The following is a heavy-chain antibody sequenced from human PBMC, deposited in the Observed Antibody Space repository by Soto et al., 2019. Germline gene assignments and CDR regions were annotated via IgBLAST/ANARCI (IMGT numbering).Heavy chain of an antibody. CDR1: GGSISSSSYY. J-gene: IGHJ4*02. D-gene: IGHD1-20*01. Sequence: SETLSLTCTVSGGSISSSSYYWGWIRQPPGKGLEWIGSIYYSGCTYYNPSLKSRVTISVDTSKNQFSLKLSSVTAADTAVYYCARLTGTLPDLDYWGQGTLVTVSS. V-gene: IGHV4-39*01. CDR3: ARLTGTLPDLDY. CDR2: IYYSGCT.